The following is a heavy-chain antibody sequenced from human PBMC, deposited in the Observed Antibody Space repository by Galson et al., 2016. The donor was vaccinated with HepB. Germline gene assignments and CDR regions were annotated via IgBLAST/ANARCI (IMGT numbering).Heavy chain of an antibody. CDR2: NSYSGST. CDR1: GASVSSGGYY. V-gene: IGHV4-31*03. J-gene: IGHJ3*02. CDR3: ARMTFFYLAAFDI. Sequence: TLSLTCTVSGASVSSGGYYWSWIRQHPGKGLEWIAYNSYSGSTNYNPSLKSRLSMSVDTSKNQFSLNLTSVTAADTAVYFCARMTFFYLAAFDIWGQGTMVTVSS. D-gene: IGHD2/OR15-2a*01.